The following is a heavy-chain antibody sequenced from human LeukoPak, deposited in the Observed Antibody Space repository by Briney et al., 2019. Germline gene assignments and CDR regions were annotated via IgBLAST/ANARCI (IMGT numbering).Heavy chain of an antibody. Sequence: PSETLSLTCAVYGGSFSGYYWSWIRQPPGKGLEWIGEINHSGSTNYNPSLKSRVTISVDTSKNQFSLKLSSVTAADTAVYYCARRRACSSTSCNRTYNWFDPWGQGTLVTVSS. D-gene: IGHD2-2*02. V-gene: IGHV4-34*01. CDR3: ARRRACSSTSCNRTYNWFDP. CDR1: GGSFSGYY. J-gene: IGHJ5*02. CDR2: INHSGST.